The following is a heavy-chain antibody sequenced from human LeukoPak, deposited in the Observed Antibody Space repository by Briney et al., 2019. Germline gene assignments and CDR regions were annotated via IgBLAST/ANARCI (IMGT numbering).Heavy chain of an antibody. CDR3: ARELRYFDWLFLHTLNWFDP. CDR2: IYYSGST. Sequence: PSETLSLTCTVSGGSISSGDYYWSWIRQPPGKGLEWIGYIYYSGSTYYNPSLKTRVTISVDTSKNQFSLKLSSVPAADTAVYYCARELRYFDWLFLHTLNWFDPWGQGTLVTVSS. D-gene: IGHD3-9*01. V-gene: IGHV4-30-4*01. CDR1: GGSISSGDYY. J-gene: IGHJ5*02.